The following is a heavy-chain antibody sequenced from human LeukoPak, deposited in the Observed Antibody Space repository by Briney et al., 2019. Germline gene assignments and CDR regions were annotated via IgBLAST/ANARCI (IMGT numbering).Heavy chain of an antibody. CDR1: GFTFSSYS. D-gene: IGHD4-17*01. V-gene: IGHV3-48*01. Sequence: QTGGSLRLSCAASGFTFSSYSMNWVRQAPGKGLEGVSYISSSSSTIYYADSVKGRFTISGDNAKNSLYLQMNSLRAEDTAVYYCARERTTVTTSAYYFDYWGRGTLVTVSS. CDR2: ISSSSSTI. J-gene: IGHJ4*02. CDR3: ARERTTVTTSAYYFDY.